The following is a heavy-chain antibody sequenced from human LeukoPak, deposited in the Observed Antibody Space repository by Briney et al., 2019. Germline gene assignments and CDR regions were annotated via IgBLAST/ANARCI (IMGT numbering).Heavy chain of an antibody. CDR3: ARGPNDYFDY. J-gene: IGHJ4*02. CDR1: GDTFTSYA. Sequence: GSVEVSCEASGDTFTSYAISCLRQAPGQGLVRMGWVTTYTGNTDYAQNFQGRVTMTIDISTSTAHMELRSLRSDNPAVYFCARGPNDYFDYWGQGTLVTVSS. V-gene: IGHV1-18*01. CDR2: VTTYTGNT.